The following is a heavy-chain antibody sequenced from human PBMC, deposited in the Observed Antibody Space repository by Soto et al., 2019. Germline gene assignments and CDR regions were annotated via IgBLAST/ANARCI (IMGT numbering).Heavy chain of an antibody. Sequence: SETLSLTCAVYGGSFSAYYWSWIRQPPGKGLEWIGYIYYTGSTNFNPSLNHRVIISVVTSKNQFSLKLSSVTAAETAVYYFARSYPNTSFGVVPSRGLDVWGQGTTVTVSS. D-gene: IGHD3-3*01. CDR1: GGSFSAYY. CDR3: ARSYPNTSFGVVPSRGLDV. V-gene: IGHV4-34*11. J-gene: IGHJ6*02. CDR2: IYYTGST.